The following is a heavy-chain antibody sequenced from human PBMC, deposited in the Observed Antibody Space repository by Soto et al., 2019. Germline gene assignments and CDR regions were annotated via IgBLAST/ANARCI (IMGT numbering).Heavy chain of an antibody. CDR1: GFTFSSYS. D-gene: IGHD2-15*01. V-gene: IGHV3-48*01. J-gene: IGHJ6*03. Sequence: GESLKISCAASGFTFSSYSMNWVRQAPGKGLEWVSYISSSSSTIYYADSVKGRFTISRDNAKNSLYLQMNSLRAEDTAVYYCARLCSGGSCHYYYYYYMDVWGKGTTVTVSS. CDR3: ARLCSGGSCHYYYYYYMDV. CDR2: ISSSSSTI.